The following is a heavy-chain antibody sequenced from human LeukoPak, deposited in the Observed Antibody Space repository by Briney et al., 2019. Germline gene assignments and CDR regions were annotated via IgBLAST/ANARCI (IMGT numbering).Heavy chain of an antibody. CDR3: AKELLPTPRYWTNGVCYTTNYYYYGMDV. CDR1: GFTFSSYA. D-gene: IGHD2-8*01. Sequence: GGSLRLSCAPSGFTFSSYAMSWVRKAPGKGLEWVSAISGSGGSTYYADSVKGRFTISRDNSKNTLYLQMNSLRAEDTAVYYCAKELLPTPRYWTNGVCYTTNYYYYGMDVWGERATVTVSS. J-gene: IGHJ6*04. V-gene: IGHV3-23*01. CDR2: ISGSGGST.